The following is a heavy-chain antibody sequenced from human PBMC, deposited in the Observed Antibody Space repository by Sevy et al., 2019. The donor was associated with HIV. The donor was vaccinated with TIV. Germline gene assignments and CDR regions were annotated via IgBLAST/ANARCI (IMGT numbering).Heavy chain of an antibody. CDR1: GDSMSRSNHY. V-gene: IGHV4-39*01. Sequence: SETLSLTCTVSGDSMSRSNHYWGWIRQPPGKGLEWIGIIYYRGTTYYNPTLKSRITISEDTSKNQFSLRLTSVTAADTALYFCARLLGDNGYFDQWGQGTLVTVSS. CDR2: IYYRGTT. D-gene: IGHD4-17*01. CDR3: ARLLGDNGYFDQ. J-gene: IGHJ4*02.